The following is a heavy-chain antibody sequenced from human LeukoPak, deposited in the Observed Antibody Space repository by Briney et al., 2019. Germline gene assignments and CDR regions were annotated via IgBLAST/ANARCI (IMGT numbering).Heavy chain of an antibody. J-gene: IGHJ4*02. Sequence: ASVKVSCKVSGYTLTELSMHWVRQAPGKGFEWMGGFDPEDGETIYAQKFQGRVTMTEDTSTDTAYMELSSLRSEDTAVYYCATTDMMSSYYFDYWGQGTLVTVSS. CDR3: ATTDMMSSYYFDY. D-gene: IGHD3-16*01. CDR1: GYTLTELS. V-gene: IGHV1-24*01. CDR2: FDPEDGET.